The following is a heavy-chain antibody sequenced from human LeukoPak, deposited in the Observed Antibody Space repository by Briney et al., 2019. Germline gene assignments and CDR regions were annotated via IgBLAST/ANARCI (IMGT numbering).Heavy chain of an antibody. CDR2: ISAYNGNT. Sequence: ASVKVSCKASGYTFTSYGISWVRQAPGQGLEWMGWISAYNGNTNYAQKLQGRVTMTTDKSTSTAYMELSSLRSEDTAVYYCARVADTATNWFDPWGQGTLVTVSS. D-gene: IGHD5-18*01. CDR3: ARVADTATNWFDP. CDR1: GYTFTSYG. V-gene: IGHV1-18*01. J-gene: IGHJ5*02.